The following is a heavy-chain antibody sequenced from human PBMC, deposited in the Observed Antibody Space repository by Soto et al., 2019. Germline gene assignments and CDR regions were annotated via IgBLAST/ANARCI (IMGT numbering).Heavy chain of an antibody. CDR2: ISYDGSNK. CDR1: GFTFSSYG. V-gene: IGHV3-30*18. D-gene: IGHD3-3*01. Sequence: GGSLRLSCAASGFTFSSYGMHWVRQAPGKGLEWVAVISYDGSNKYYADSVKGRFTISRDNSKNTLYLQMNSLRAEDTAVYYCAKGNVLRFLEWFPARHYRLAVWGQGTTVTVSS. CDR3: AKGNVLRFLEWFPARHYRLAV. J-gene: IGHJ6*02.